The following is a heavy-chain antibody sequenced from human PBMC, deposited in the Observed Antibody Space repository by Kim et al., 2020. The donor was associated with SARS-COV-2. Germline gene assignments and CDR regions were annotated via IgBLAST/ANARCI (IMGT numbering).Heavy chain of an antibody. J-gene: IGHJ6*02. CDR3: ARGDYFYYAMDV. V-gene: IGHV4-30-2*04. Sequence: YSNPSLKGRVTISLDTSRNQFSLRLTSVTATDTAVYYCARGDYFYYAMDVWGQGTTVTVSS.